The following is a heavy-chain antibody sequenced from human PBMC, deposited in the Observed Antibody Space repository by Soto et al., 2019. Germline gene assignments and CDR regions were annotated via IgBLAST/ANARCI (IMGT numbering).Heavy chain of an antibody. V-gene: IGHV3-21*01. CDR2: ISSSSSYI. J-gene: IGHJ6*02. Sequence: EVQLVESGGGLVKPGGSLRLSCAASGFTFSSYSMNWVRQAPGKGLEWVSSISSSSSYIYYADSVKGRFTISRDNAKNSLYLQMNSLRAEDTAVYYCARVNSGYDSQHSYYYYGMDVWGQGTTVTVSS. CDR1: GFTFSSYS. D-gene: IGHD5-12*01. CDR3: ARVNSGYDSQHSYYYYGMDV.